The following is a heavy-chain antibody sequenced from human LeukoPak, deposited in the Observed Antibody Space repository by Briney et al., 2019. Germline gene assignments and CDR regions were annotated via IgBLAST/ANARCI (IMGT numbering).Heavy chain of an antibody. CDR3: ATDPTSGSGGY. Sequence: ASVKVSCKVSGYTLTELSMHWVRQAPGKGLEWMGGFDPEDGETIYAQKFQGRVTMTEGTSTDTAYMELSSLRSEDTAVYYCATDPTSGSGGYWGQGTLVTVSS. CDR1: GYTLTELS. J-gene: IGHJ4*02. D-gene: IGHD3-10*01. V-gene: IGHV1-24*01. CDR2: FDPEDGET.